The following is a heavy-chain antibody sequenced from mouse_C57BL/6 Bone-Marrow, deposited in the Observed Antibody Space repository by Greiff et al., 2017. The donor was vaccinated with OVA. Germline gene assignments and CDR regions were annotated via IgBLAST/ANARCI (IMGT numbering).Heavy chain of an antibody. Sequence: VQLQQPGAELVMPGASVKLSCKASGYTFTSYWMHWVKQRPGQGLEWIGEIDPSDGYTNYNQKFKGKSTLTVDKSSSTAYMQLSSLTSEDSAVYYCARGPLFWYFDVWGTGTTVTVSS. CDR2: IDPSDGYT. CDR1: GYTFTSYW. CDR3: ARGPLFWYFDV. V-gene: IGHV1-69*01. J-gene: IGHJ1*03.